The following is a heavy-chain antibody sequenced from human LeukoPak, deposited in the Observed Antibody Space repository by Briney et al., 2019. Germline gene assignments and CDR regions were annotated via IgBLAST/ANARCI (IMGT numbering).Heavy chain of an antibody. CDR3: ARGGFREFDS. CDR1: GGSVSSGSYY. D-gene: IGHD3-10*01. Sequence: SVTLPLTCTVSGGSVSSGSYYWSWIRQPPGKGLEWIGYIYYSGSTNYNPSLKSRVTISVDTSKNQFSLKLSSVTAADTAVYYCARGGFREFDSWGQGTLVIVSS. J-gene: IGHJ4*02. V-gene: IGHV4-61*01. CDR2: IYYSGST.